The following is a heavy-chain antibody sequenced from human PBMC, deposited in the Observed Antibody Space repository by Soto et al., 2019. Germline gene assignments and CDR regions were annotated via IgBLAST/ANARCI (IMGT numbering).Heavy chain of an antibody. Sequence: PSETLSLTCAVYGGSFSGYYWSWIRQPPGKGLEWIGEINHSGSTNYNPSLKSRVTISVDTSKNQFSLNLSSVTAADTAVYYCARVRTAMVNVWFHPWGQGTLVTVSS. CDR3: ARVRTAMVNVWFHP. CDR1: GGSFSGYY. D-gene: IGHD5-18*01. J-gene: IGHJ5*02. V-gene: IGHV4-34*01. CDR2: INHSGST.